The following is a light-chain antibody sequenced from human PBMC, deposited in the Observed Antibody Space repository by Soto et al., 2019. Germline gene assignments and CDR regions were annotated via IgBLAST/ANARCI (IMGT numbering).Light chain of an antibody. CDR3: SSYTSSSTLVV. V-gene: IGLV2-14*01. CDR2: DVS. CDR1: SSDVGGYNY. J-gene: IGLJ1*01. Sequence: QSALTQPASVSGSPGQSITISCTGTSSDVGGYNYVSWCQQHPGKAPKLMIYDVSNRPSGVSNRFSGSKSGNTASLTISGLQAEDEADHYCSSYTSSSTLVVFGTGTKVTVL.